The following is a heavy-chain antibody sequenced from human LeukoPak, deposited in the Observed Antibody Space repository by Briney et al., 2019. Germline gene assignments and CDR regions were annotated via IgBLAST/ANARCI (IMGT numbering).Heavy chain of an antibody. Sequence: GASVKVSCKASGYTFTSYYMHWVRQAPGQGLEWMGIINPSGGSTSYAQKFQGRVTMTRDMSTSTVYMELSSLRSEDTAVYYCARDPVRGQWLARDDAFDIWGQGTMVTVSS. CDR1: GYTFTSYY. J-gene: IGHJ3*02. D-gene: IGHD6-19*01. CDR3: ARDPVRGQWLARDDAFDI. V-gene: IGHV1-46*01. CDR2: INPSGGST.